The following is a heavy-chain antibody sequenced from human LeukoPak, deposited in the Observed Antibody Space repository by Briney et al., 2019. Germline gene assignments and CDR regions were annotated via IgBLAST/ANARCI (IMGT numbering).Heavy chain of an antibody. CDR3: AREEAAAATRAFDI. V-gene: IGHV3-66*01. CDR2: IYSGGSI. Sequence: GGSLRLSCAASGFTFSNYAMHWVRQAPGKGLEWVSTIYSGGSIYYADSVKDRFTISRDNSKNTLYLQMNSLKAEDTAVYYCAREEAAAATRAFDIWGQGTMVTVSS. D-gene: IGHD6-13*01. CDR1: GFTFSNYA. J-gene: IGHJ3*02.